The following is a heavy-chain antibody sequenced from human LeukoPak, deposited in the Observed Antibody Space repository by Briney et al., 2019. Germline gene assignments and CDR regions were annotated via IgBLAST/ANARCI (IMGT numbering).Heavy chain of an antibody. V-gene: IGHV3-30*02. CDR3: AKDRANAWSSAY. Sequence: GESLRLPCAASGFTFSNYAMYWVRQAPGKGLEWVAFTTYDGSDKYYADSVKGRFTIARDNSKNTLYLQMNSLRAEDTAVYYCAKDRANAWSSAYWTERTLVTVSS. CDR2: TTYDGSDK. CDR1: GFTFSNYA. J-gene: IGHJ4*02. D-gene: IGHD3-10*01.